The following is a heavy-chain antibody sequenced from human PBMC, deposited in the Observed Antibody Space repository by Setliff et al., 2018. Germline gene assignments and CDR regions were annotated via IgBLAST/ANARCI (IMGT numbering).Heavy chain of an antibody. V-gene: IGHV4-34*01. J-gene: IGHJ4*02. CDR1: GGTFSDYH. Sequence: PSETLSLTCAAYGGTFSDYHWTWIRQSPEKGLEWIGEINYRGSTNYNPSLKSRVTISIETSRDQFPLKLISMIAADTAVYYCARGRNIAARLLDSWGQGTLVTVSS. D-gene: IGHD6-6*01. CDR2: INYRGST. CDR3: ARGRNIAARLLDS.